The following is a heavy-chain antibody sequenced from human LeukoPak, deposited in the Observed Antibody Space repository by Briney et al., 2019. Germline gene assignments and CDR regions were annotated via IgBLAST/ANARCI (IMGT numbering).Heavy chain of an antibody. CDR1: RYSFPNYW. CDR3: ARRGATYYFDY. Sequence: GESLKISCKTSRYSFPNYWIAWVRQMPGKGLEWMGSIYPGDSDTRYRPSFQGQVTISADKSFSTAYLQWSSLKASDTAMYYCARRGATYYFDYWGQGTLVTVSS. D-gene: IGHD1-26*01. J-gene: IGHJ4*02. CDR2: IYPGDSDT. V-gene: IGHV5-51*01.